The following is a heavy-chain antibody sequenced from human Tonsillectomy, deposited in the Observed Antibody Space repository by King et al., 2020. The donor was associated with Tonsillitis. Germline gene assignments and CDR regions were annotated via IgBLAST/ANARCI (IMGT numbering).Heavy chain of an antibody. V-gene: IGHV3-15*01. D-gene: IGHD3-22*01. CDR1: GFTFSNAW. CDR3: TTSISFYYAILIHFQH. Sequence: VQLVESGGGLVKPGGSLRLSCAASGFTFSNAWMSWVRQAPGKGLEWVGRIKSKIDGGTTDYAAPVKGRFTISRDDSKNTLYLQMNSLKTEDTAVYYCTTSISFYYAILIHFQHWGQGTLVTVSS. J-gene: IGHJ1*01. CDR2: IKSKIDGGTT.